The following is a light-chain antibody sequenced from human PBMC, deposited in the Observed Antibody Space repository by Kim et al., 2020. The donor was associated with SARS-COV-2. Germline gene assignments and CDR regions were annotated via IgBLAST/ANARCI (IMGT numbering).Light chain of an antibody. J-gene: IGKJ1*01. CDR3: QQYHTHST. CDR2: KTA. CDR1: QNVNIW. V-gene: IGKV1-5*03. Sequence: PASVGDTVTITCRASQNVNIWLAWYQQKPGQVPTLLIHKTAGLQRGVPSRFSGGGSGTDFTLAIRSLQPDDFATYYCQQYHTHSTFGQGTKVDIK.